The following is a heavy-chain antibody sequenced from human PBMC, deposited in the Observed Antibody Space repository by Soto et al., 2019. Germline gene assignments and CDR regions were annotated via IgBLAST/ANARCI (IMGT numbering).Heavy chain of an antibody. Sequence: QVQLQESGPGLVKPSQTLSLTCTVSGGSISSGGYYWSWIRQHPGKGLEWIGYIYYSGSTYYNPSLKSRVTISLDTSKNQFPLKLSSGTAADTAVYYCARSSTSANYFDYWGQGTLVTVSS. V-gene: IGHV4-31*03. J-gene: IGHJ4*02. D-gene: IGHD2-2*01. CDR1: GGSISSGGYY. CDR3: ARSSTSANYFDY. CDR2: IYYSGST.